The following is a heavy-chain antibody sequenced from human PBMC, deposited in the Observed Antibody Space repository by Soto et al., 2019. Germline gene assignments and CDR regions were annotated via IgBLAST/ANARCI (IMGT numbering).Heavy chain of an antibody. CDR2: IIPIFGTA. Sequence: QVQLVQSGAEVKKPGSSVKVSCKASGGTFSSYAISWVRQAPGHGLEWMGGIIPIFGTADYAQKFQGRVTITADESTSTASMELSSLRSEDTAVYYCASVETQRYYYGMDVWGQGTTVTVSS. J-gene: IGHJ6*02. V-gene: IGHV1-69*12. D-gene: IGHD2-15*01. CDR3: ASVETQRYYYGMDV. CDR1: GGTFSSYA.